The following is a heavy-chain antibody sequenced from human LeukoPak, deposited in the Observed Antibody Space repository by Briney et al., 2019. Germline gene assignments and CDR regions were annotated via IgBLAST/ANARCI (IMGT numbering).Heavy chain of an antibody. CDR1: GYTFTGHY. Sequence: VSVKVSCKASGYTFTGHYMHWVRQAPGQGPEWMGWINPKSGVTNYAQTLQGRVTMTRDTSSSMVYMELSRLTTDDTAVYFCTRALRYDDSSGYYAYWGQGTLVTVSS. CDR3: TRALRYDDSSGYYAY. J-gene: IGHJ4*02. D-gene: IGHD3-22*01. CDR2: INPKSGVT. V-gene: IGHV1-2*02.